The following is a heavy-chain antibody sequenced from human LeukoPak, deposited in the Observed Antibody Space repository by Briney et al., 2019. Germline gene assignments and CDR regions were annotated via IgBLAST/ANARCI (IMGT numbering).Heavy chain of an antibody. CDR2: IYPGDSDT. CDR1: GYSFTSYW. Sequence: GESLKISCKGSGYSFTSYWIGWVRQMPGKGLEWMGIIYPGDSDTRYSPSFQGQVTISADKSISTAYLQWSSLKASDTAMYYCARHRRFGAAYYYYYMDVWGKGTTVTISS. V-gene: IGHV5-51*01. CDR3: ARHRRFGAAYYYYYMDV. J-gene: IGHJ6*03. D-gene: IGHD3-10*01.